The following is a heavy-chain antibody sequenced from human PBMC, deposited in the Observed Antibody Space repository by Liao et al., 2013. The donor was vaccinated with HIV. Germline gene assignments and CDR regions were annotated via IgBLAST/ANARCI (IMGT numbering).Heavy chain of an antibody. D-gene: IGHD3-22*01. J-gene: IGHJ4*02. Sequence: QVQLQESGPGLVKPSETLSLTCTVSRGSISSYYWSWIRQPPGKGLEWIGYIYYSGSTHYNPSLESRVAISVDRSKNQFSLKLSSVTAADTAVYYCASYVYYDSSGWYDYWGQGTLVTVSS. V-gene: IGHV4-59*12. CDR3: ASYVYYDSSGWYDY. CDR1: RGSISSYY. CDR2: IYYSGST.